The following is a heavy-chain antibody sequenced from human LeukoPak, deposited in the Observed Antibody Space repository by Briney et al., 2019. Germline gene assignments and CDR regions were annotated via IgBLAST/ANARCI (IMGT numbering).Heavy chain of an antibody. V-gene: IGHV3-33*01. CDR2: IWYDGSNK. D-gene: IGHD2-2*01. J-gene: IGHJ4*02. CDR1: GFTFSSYG. Sequence: GGSLRLSCAASGFTFSSYGMHWVRQAPGKGLEWVAVIWYDGSNKYYADSVKGRFTFSRDNSKNTLYLQMNSLRAEDTAVYYCARDLTRYCSSTSCPTDYWGQGTLVTVSS. CDR3: ARDLTRYCSSTSCPTDY.